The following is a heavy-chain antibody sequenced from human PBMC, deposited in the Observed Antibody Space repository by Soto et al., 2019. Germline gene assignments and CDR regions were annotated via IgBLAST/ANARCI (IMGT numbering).Heavy chain of an antibody. CDR1: GGTFSDSV. J-gene: IGHJ4*02. Sequence: AASVKVSCKASGGTFSDSVTSWVRQAPGQGLEWMGGIVPIFGKANLAEKFQDRVTITADESTNTAYMKLSSLRSEDTAVYYCARGRDGSNYYFDYWGQGTLVTVSS. D-gene: IGHD3-10*01. CDR3: ARGRDGSNYYFDY. CDR2: IVPIFGKA. V-gene: IGHV1-69*13.